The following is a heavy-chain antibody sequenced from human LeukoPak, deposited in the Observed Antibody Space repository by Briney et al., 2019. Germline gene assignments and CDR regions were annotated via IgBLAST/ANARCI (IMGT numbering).Heavy chain of an antibody. CDR1: GFTFSSYG. V-gene: IGHV3-30*02. J-gene: IGHJ6*03. D-gene: IGHD5-12*01. CDR3: AKEAGYSGYDFKGGPRSYYYYYMDV. Sequence: PGGSLRLSCAASGFTFSSYGMHWVRQAPGKGLEWVAFIRYDGSNKYYADSVKGRFAISRDNSKNTLYLQMNSLRAEDTAVYYCAKEAGYSGYDFKGGPRSYYYYYMDVWGKGATVTVSS. CDR2: IRYDGSNK.